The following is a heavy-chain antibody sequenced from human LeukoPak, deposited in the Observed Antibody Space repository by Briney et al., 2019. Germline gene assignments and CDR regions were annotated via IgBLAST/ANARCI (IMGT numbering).Heavy chain of an antibody. CDR3: ATPSYSTSWGTIDV. CDR1: GVSISSASYY. Sequence: SETLSLTCTVSGVSISSASYYWSWIRQPARKGLEWIGRIHTSGNTNYNPSLKSRVTISIDTSKNQISLILSSVTAADTALYYCATPSYSTSWGTIDVWGQGTMVTVSS. CDR2: IHTSGNT. D-gene: IGHD6-13*01. J-gene: IGHJ3*01. V-gene: IGHV4-61*02.